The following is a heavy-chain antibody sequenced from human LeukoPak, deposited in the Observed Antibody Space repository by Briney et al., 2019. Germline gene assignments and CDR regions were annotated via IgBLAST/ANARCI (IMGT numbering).Heavy chain of an antibody. CDR2: IKQDGSEK. D-gene: IGHD6-13*01. Sequence: PGGSLRLSCAASGFTFSSYWMSWVRQAPGKGLEWVANIKQDGSEKYYVDSVKGRFTISRDNAKNSLYLQMNSLRAEDTAVYYCARDGAAAVYYFDYWGQGTLVTVSS. CDR3: ARDGAAAVYYFDY. V-gene: IGHV3-7*01. CDR1: GFTFSSYW. J-gene: IGHJ4*02.